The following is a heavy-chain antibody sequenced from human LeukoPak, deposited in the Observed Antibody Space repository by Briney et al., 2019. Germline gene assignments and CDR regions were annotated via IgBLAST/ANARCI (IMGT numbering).Heavy chain of an antibody. J-gene: IGHJ5*01. Sequence: PGGSLRLSCAASGFAFSSSAMSWVRQAPGKGLEWVLGISSDVRTYYADSVKGRFTISRDNSKNTVDLHMNSLRAEDTAIYHCAKGRSGSYYSSFDSWGPGTLVTVSS. CDR1: GFAFSSSA. CDR3: AKGRSGSYYSSFDS. CDR2: ISSDVRT. V-gene: IGHV3-23*01. D-gene: IGHD3-10*01.